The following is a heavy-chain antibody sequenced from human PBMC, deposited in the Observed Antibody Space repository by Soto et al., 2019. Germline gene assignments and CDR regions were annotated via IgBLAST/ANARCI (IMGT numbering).Heavy chain of an antibody. CDR1: GFTFDDYA. CDR3: AKAESSGWYYSLDY. J-gene: IGHJ4*02. CDR2: LSWNSGTI. V-gene: IGHV3-9*01. D-gene: IGHD6-19*01. Sequence: EVQLVESGGGLVQPGKSLRLSCAASGFTFDDYAMHWVRQVPGKGLEWVSGLSWNSGTIDYADSVKGRFTISRDNAKNSLHLQMNSLKPEDTAFYYCAKAESSGWYYSLDYWGQGPLVTVSS.